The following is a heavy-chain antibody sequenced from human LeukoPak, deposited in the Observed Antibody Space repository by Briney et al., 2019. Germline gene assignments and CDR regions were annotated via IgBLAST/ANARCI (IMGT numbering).Heavy chain of an antibody. CDR2: MNPNSGNT. CDR1: GYTFTSCD. CDR3: ARVGRNWYNYFDP. D-gene: IGHD1-20*01. J-gene: IGHJ5*02. V-gene: IGHV1-8*01. Sequence: ASVKVSCKASGYTFTSCDINWVRQATGQGLEWMGWMNPNSGNTAYAQKFQGRVTMTRNTSTRTAYMELSSLRSEDTAVYYCARVGRNWYNYFDPWGQGTLVTVSS.